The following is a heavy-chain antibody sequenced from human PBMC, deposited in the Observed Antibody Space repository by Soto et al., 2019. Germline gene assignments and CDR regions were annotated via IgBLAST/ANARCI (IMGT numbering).Heavy chain of an antibody. V-gene: IGHV3-23*01. J-gene: IGHJ6*02. CDR2: ISGSGIST. CDR3: VKPPVITASYYYYDMDV. Sequence: PGGSLRLSCAASGFTFSTYPMSWVRQAPGKGLEWVSGISGSGISTYYTDSVKGRFTISRDNPKNTVFLQMNSLRDEDTAVYYCVKPPVITASYYYYDMDVWGQGTTVTVS. CDR1: GFTFSTYP. D-gene: IGHD4-4*01.